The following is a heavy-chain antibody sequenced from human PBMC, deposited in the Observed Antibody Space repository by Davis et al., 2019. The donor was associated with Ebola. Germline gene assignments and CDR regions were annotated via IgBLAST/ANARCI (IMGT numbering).Heavy chain of an antibody. CDR3: TMGGITGGFDY. V-gene: IGHV1-24*01. D-gene: IGHD3-16*01. J-gene: IGHJ4*02. CDR2: LDREDGET. Sequence: ASVKVSCKVSGYSLTELSIHWVRQAPGGGLEWVGTLDREDGETLSAQKFQGRVTMTEDTSTDTAYMDLTSLTSDDTAIYFCTMGGITGGFDYWGQGTLITVSS. CDR1: GYSLTELS.